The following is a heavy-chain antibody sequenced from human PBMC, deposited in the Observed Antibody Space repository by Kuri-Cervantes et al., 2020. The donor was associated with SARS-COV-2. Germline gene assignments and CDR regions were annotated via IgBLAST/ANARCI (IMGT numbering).Heavy chain of an antibody. V-gene: IGHV3-33*08. CDR1: GFTFSSYA. Sequence: GGSLRLSCAASGFTFSSYAMHWVRQAPGKGLEWVAVIWYDGSNKYYADSVKGRFTISRDNSKNTLYLQMNSLRAEDTAVYYCARVGRQQWLVGSLGYYGMDVWGQGTTVTVSS. J-gene: IGHJ6*02. CDR2: IWYDGSNK. CDR3: ARVGRQQWLVGSLGYYGMDV. D-gene: IGHD6-19*01.